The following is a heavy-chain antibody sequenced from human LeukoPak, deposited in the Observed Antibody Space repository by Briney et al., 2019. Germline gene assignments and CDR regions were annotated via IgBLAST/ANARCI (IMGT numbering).Heavy chain of an antibody. Sequence: TGGSLRLSCAASGFTFSNYWMHWVRQAPGKGLVWDSRINSDGSSTTYADSVKGRFTISRDNAKNTLYLQMNSLRAEDTAVYYCARDYGRSRDYGMDVWGQGTTVTVSS. V-gene: IGHV3-74*01. CDR3: ARDYGRSRDYGMDV. CDR2: INSDGSST. CDR1: GFTFSNYW. J-gene: IGHJ6*02. D-gene: IGHD3-10*01.